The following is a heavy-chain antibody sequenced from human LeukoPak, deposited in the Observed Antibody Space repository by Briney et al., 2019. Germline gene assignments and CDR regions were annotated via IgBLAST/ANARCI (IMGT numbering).Heavy chain of an antibody. CDR3: AIAQEYCSSTSCYTRPAFDI. D-gene: IGHD2-2*02. CDR1: GYSISSGYY. V-gene: IGHV4-38-2*02. CDR2: FYHSGRN. Sequence: SETLSLTCTVSGYSISSGYYWGWIRQPPGKRLEWIGSFYHSGRNYSNPSLKSRVTISVDTSKNHFSLKLTSLTTADTAVYYCAIAQEYCSSTSCYTRPAFDIWGQGTMVTVSS. J-gene: IGHJ3*02.